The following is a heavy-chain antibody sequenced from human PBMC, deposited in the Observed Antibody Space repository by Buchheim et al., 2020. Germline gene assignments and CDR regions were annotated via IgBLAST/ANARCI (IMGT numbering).Heavy chain of an antibody. D-gene: IGHD2-21*02. CDR3: ARANAYCGGDCYGGGFDY. CDR1: GGSISSGGYS. J-gene: IGHJ4*02. CDR2: IYHSGST. V-gene: IGHV4-30-2*01. Sequence: QLQLQESGSGLVKPSQTLSLTCAVSGGSISSGGYSWSWIRQPPGQGLEWIGYIYHSGSTYYNPSLKSRVTISVDRSKNQFSLKLSSVTAADTAVYYCARANAYCGGDCYGGGFDYWGQGTL.